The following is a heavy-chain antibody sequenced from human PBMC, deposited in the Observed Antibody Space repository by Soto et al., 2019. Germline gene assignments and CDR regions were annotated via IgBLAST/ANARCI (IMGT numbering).Heavy chain of an antibody. D-gene: IGHD2-15*01. J-gene: IGHJ6*02. CDR2: MNPNSGNT. CDR1: GYTFTSYD. Sequence: ASVKVSCKASGYTFTSYDINWVRQATGQGLEWMGWMNPNSGNTGYAQKFQGRVTMTRNTSISTAYMELSSLRSEDTAVYYCARXAVVVVPATNYYYYGMDVWRQGTTVTVS. V-gene: IGHV1-8*01. CDR3: ARXAVVVVPATNYYYYGMDV.